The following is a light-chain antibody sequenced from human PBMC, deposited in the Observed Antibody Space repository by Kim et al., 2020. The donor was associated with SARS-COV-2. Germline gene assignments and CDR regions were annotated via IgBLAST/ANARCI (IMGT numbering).Light chain of an antibody. CDR3: LQHISYPFT. V-gene: IGKV1-17*03. Sequence: ASVGDRVTITCRASQDISNYLAWFQQKPGKVPKGLIYGASSLQSGVPSRFSGSGSGTEFTLTISSLQPEDSAIYYCLQHISYPFTFGPGTKVDIK. CDR2: GAS. CDR1: QDISNY. J-gene: IGKJ3*01.